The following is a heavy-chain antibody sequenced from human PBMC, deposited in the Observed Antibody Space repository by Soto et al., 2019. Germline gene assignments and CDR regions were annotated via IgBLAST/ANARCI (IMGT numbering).Heavy chain of an antibody. V-gene: IGHV4-4*07. CDR1: GGSISSYY. Sequence: SETLSLTCTVSGGSISSYYWSWIRQPAGKGLEWIGRIYTSGSTNYNPSLKSRVTMSVDTSKNQFSLKLSSVTAADTAVYYCARVLREVGADAFDIWGQGTMVTVSS. J-gene: IGHJ3*02. CDR3: ARVLREVGADAFDI. D-gene: IGHD1-26*01. CDR2: IYTSGST.